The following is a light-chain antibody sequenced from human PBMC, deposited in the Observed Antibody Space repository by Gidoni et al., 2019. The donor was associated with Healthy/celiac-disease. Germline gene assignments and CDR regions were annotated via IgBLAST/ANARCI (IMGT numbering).Light chain of an antibody. J-gene: IGKJ1*01. CDR2: GAS. Sequence: DIVLTQPPGTLSLSPGERATLSCRASQSVSSSYLAWHQQKPGQAPRLLIYGASSRATGIPDRFTGSGSGTDFTLTISRLDPEDFAVYYCQQRRTFGQGTKVEIK. CDR1: QSVSSSY. V-gene: IGKV3-20*01. CDR3: QQRRT.